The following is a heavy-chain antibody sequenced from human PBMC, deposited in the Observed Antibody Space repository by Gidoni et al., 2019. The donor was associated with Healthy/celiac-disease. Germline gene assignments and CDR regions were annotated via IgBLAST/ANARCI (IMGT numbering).Heavy chain of an antibody. V-gene: IGHV3-9*01. CDR3: AKEIGGV. Sequence: EVQLVESGGGLVQPGRSLRLSCAASGFTFDDYAMHWVRQAPGKGLEWVSGISWNSGSIGYADSVKGRFTISRDNAKNSLYLQMNSLRAEDTALYYCAKEIGGVWGQGTLVTVSS. D-gene: IGHD3-3*01. J-gene: IGHJ4*02. CDR1: GFTFDDYA. CDR2: ISWNSGSI.